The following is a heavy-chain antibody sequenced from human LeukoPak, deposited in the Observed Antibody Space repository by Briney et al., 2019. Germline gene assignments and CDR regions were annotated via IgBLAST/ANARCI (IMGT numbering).Heavy chain of an antibody. CDR3: ARGGYFDCLTFDY. D-gene: IGHD3-9*01. CDR2: INHSGST. Sequence: SETLSLTCAVYGGSFSGYYWSWIRQPPGKGLEWIGEINHSGSTNYNPSLKSRVTISVDTSKNQFSLKLSSVTAADPAVYYCARGGYFDCLTFDYWGQGTLVTVSS. V-gene: IGHV4-34*01. CDR1: GGSFSGYY. J-gene: IGHJ4*02.